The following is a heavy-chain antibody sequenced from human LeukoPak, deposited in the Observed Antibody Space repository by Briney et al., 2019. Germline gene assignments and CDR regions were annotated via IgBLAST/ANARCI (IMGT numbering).Heavy chain of an antibody. D-gene: IGHD5-12*01. CDR2: IKEDGSEN. CDR1: GFTFSNYA. J-gene: IGHJ4*02. V-gene: IGHV3-7*01. Sequence: GGSLRLSCAPCGFTFSNYAMSWVRQAPGKGLEWVANIKEDGSENHYVDSVKGRFSISRDNAKNLLYLQMNSLRAEDTAVYYCATKDGGYVGYFDYWGQGTLVTVSS. CDR3: ATKDGGYVGYFDY.